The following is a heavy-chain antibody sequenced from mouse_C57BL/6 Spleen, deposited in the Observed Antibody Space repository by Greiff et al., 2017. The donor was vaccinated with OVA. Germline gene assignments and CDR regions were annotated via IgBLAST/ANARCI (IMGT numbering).Heavy chain of an antibody. Sequence: QVTLKESGPGLVAPSQSLSITCTVSGFSLTSYGVHWVRQPPGKGLEWLVVIWSDGSTTYNSALKSRLSISKDNSKSQVFLKMNSLQTDDTAMYYCARHYYGSSYYAMDYWGQGTSVTVSS. CDR3: ARHYYGSSYYAMDY. J-gene: IGHJ4*01. V-gene: IGHV2-6-1*01. D-gene: IGHD1-1*01. CDR2: IWSDGST. CDR1: GFSLTSYG.